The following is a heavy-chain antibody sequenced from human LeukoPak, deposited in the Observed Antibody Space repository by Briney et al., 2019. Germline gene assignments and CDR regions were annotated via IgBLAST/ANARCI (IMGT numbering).Heavy chain of an antibody. V-gene: IGHV3-66*03. J-gene: IGHJ4*02. CDR1: GFTVSSNY. Sequence: GGSLRLSCAASGFTVSSNYMSWVRQAPGKGLEWVSVIYSCGSTYYADSVKGRFTISRDNSKNTLYLRMNSLRDENTAVYYCVRDHDWSFDLWGQGALVTVSS. D-gene: IGHD1-1*01. CDR3: VRDHDWSFDL. CDR2: IYSCGST.